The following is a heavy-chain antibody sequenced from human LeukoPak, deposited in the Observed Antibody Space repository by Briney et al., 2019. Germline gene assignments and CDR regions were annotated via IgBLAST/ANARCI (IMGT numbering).Heavy chain of an antibody. CDR1: GYTFTSYG. D-gene: IGHD3-22*01. V-gene: IGHV1-18*01. CDR2: VSAYNGNT. J-gene: IGHJ4*02. CDR3: ARDGPLLDYYDSSGYYEG. Sequence: ASVKVSCKASGYTFTSYGISWVRQAPGQGLEWMGWVSAYNGNTNYAQKLQGRVTMTTDTSTSTAYMELRSLRSDDTAVYYCARDGPLLDYYDSSGYYEGRGQGTLVTVSS.